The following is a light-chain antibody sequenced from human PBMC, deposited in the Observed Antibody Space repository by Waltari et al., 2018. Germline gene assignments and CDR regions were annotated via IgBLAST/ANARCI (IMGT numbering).Light chain of an antibody. CDR3: LQHNNYPRT. V-gene: IGKV1-17*01. CDR2: AGS. CDR1: QDITNE. Sequence: DIQMTQSPSSLSASVGDRVTITCRASQDITNELVWFQQRPGKAPKRLIYAGSSLQSGVPSRFSGSGFGTEFTLTISSLQPEDFATYYCLQHNNYPRTFGQGTKVEIK. J-gene: IGKJ1*01.